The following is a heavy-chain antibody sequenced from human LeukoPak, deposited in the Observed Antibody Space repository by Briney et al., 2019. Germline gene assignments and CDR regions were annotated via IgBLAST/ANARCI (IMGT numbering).Heavy chain of an antibody. D-gene: IGHD2-2*01. CDR1: GGSISSYY. Sequence: SETLSLTCTASGGSISSYYWSWIRQPPGKGLEWIGYIYYSGSTNYNPSLKSRVTISVDTSKNQFSLKLSSVTAADTAVYYCARVPAATPYYYGMDVWGQGTTVTVSS. V-gene: IGHV4-59*08. CDR3: ARVPAATPYYYGMDV. CDR2: IYYSGST. J-gene: IGHJ6*02.